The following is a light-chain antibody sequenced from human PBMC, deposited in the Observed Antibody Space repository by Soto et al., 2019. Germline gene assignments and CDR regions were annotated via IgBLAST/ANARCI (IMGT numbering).Light chain of an antibody. J-gene: IGLJ1*01. CDR3: LLSYNGPYV. V-gene: IGLV7-46*01. CDR1: TGAVTNGHY. Sequence: QAVVTQEPSLTVSPGGTVTLTCGSSTGAVTNGHYPYWFQQKPGQAPRTLTYDTTNRHSWTPARFSGSLLGGKAALTLSGAQHEDEAEYYCLLSYNGPYVFGTGTKVTVL. CDR2: DTT.